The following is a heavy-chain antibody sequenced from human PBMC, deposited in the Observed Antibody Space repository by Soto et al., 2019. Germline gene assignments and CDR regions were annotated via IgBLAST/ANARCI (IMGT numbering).Heavy chain of an antibody. J-gene: IGHJ5*01. D-gene: IGHD4-17*01. CDR3: ARWAYGVPASNWVDY. V-gene: IGHV4-59*01. Sequence: SETLSLTCTVSGGSISSYYWGWIRQPPGRGLEWIGYIYYSGSTNYNPSLKSRVTISVDTSKNQFSLKLSSVTAADTAVYYCARWAYGVPASNWVDYWGQGTLVTVSS. CDR1: GGSISSYY. CDR2: IYYSGST.